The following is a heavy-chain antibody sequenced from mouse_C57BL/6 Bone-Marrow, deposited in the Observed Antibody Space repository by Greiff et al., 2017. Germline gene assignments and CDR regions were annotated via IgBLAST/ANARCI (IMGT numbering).Heavy chain of an antibody. D-gene: IGHD3-1*01. CDR1: GFNIKDFY. V-gene: IGHV14-1*01. CDR2: IDPEDGDT. CDR3: TSGRCLLLDY. Sequence: EVKLQESGAELVRPGASVKLSCTASGFNIKDFYMHWVKQRPEQGLEWIGRIDPEDGDTEYAPKFQGKATMTADTSSTTAYLQLSSLTSEDNAVYYCTSGRCLLLDYRGQGNTLTVSA. J-gene: IGHJ2*01.